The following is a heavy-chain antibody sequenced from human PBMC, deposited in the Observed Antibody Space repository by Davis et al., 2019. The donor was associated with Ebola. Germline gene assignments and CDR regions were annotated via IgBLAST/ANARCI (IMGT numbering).Heavy chain of an antibody. V-gene: IGHV1-46*02. J-gene: IGHJ4*02. CDR1: GYTSNIYY. D-gene: IGHD6-13*01. CDR2: INPSGGTT. CDR3: AGPGIAAGAPRN. Sequence: AASVKVSCKASGYTSNIYYMYWVRQAPGQGLEWMGIINPSGGTTSYAQKFQGRVTMTRDTSTSTVYMELISLRSEDTAVYFCAGPGIAAGAPRNWGQGTLVTGSS.